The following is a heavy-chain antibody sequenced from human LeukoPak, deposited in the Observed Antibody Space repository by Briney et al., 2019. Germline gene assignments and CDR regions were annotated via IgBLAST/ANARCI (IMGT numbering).Heavy chain of an antibody. CDR2: IYHSGST. J-gene: IGHJ4*02. Sequence: PSETLSLTCTVSGYSISSGYYWGWIRQPPGKGLEWIGSIYHSGSTHYNPSLKSRVTISVDTSKNQFPLKLSSVTAADTAVYYCARIVEPLIAAAGFDYWGQGTLVTVSS. V-gene: IGHV4-38-2*02. CDR1: GYSISSGYY. D-gene: IGHD6-13*01. CDR3: ARIVEPLIAAAGFDY.